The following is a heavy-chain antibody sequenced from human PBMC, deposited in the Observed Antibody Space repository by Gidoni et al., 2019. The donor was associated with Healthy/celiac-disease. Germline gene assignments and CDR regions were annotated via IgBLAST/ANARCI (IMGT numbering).Heavy chain of an antibody. CDR2: INPNSGGT. D-gene: IGHD4-17*01. CDR1: GYTFTGYY. J-gene: IGHJ6*03. CDR3: ARDFKDHDYGGKYYYYYYYMDV. Sequence: QVQLVQSGAEVKKPGASVKVPCKASGYTFTGYYIHWARQAPGQGLEWMGWINPNSGGTNYAQKFQGRVTMTRDTSISTAYMELSRLRSDDTAVYYCARDFKDHDYGGKYYYYYYYMDVWGKGTTVTVSS. V-gene: IGHV1-2*02.